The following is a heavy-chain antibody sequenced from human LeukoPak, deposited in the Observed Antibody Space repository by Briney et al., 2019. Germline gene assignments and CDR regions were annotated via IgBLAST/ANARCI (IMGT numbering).Heavy chain of an antibody. CDR3: ARGHSRSWFPGFDY. CDR2: IYYSGST. J-gene: IGHJ4*02. V-gene: IGHV4-59*01. CDR1: GGSISSYY. D-gene: IGHD6-13*01. Sequence: SETLSLTCTVSGGSISSYYWSWIRQPPGKGLEWIGYIYYSGSTNYNPSLKSRVTISVDTSKNQFSLKLSSVTAADTAVYYCARGHSRSWFPGFDYWGQGTLVTVSS.